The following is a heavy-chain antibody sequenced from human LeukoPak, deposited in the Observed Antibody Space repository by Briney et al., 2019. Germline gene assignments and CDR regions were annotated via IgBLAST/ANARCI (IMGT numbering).Heavy chain of an antibody. CDR1: GFTFSSYE. Sequence: EGSLRLSCAASGFTFSSYEMNWVRQAPGKGPEWVSYISSSGSTIYYADSVKGRFTISRDNAKNSLYLQMNSLRAEDTAVYYCARRGAYYYYGMDVWGQGTTVTVSS. J-gene: IGHJ6*02. D-gene: IGHD3-10*01. CDR2: ISSSGSTI. CDR3: ARRGAYYYYGMDV. V-gene: IGHV3-48*03.